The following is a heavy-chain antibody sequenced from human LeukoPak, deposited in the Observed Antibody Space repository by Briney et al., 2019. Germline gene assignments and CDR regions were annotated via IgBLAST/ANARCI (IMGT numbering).Heavy chain of an antibody. Sequence: GGSLRLSCAASGFTFSSFAMHWVRQAPGQGLDWVSSITSRSSYIYYADSVKGGFTISRDNAKNSLYLQMNSLRAEDTAVYYCARVGSSSWYIDYWGQGTLVTVSS. D-gene: IGHD6-13*01. CDR1: GFTFSSFA. CDR2: ITSRSSYI. CDR3: ARVGSSSWYIDY. J-gene: IGHJ4*02. V-gene: IGHV3-21*01.